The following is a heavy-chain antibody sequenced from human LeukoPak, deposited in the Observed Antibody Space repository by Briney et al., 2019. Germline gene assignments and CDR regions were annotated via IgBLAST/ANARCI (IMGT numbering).Heavy chain of an antibody. D-gene: IGHD1-26*01. CDR3: ARDRELIVGATETFDY. CDR2: INAYNGNT. Sequence: GASVKVSCKASGYTFTSYGISWVRQATGQGLEWMGWINAYNGNTNYAQKFQGRVTMTTDTSTSTAYMELRSLRSDDTAVYYCARDRELIVGATETFDYWGQGTRVTVSS. J-gene: IGHJ4*02. V-gene: IGHV1-18*01. CDR1: GYTFTSYG.